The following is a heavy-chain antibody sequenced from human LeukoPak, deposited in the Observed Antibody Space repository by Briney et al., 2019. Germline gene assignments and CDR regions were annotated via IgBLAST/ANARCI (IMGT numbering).Heavy chain of an antibody. D-gene: IGHD3-22*01. J-gene: IGHJ4*02. Sequence: ASETLSLTCTVSGGSISSYYWSWIRQPPGKGLEWIGYIYYSGSTNYNPSLKSRVTMSVDTSKNQFSLEVTSVTAADTAVYYCAREGPHYYDSSGYSLFYWGQGTLVTVSS. CDR1: GGSISSYY. CDR2: IYYSGST. CDR3: AREGPHYYDSSGYSLFY. V-gene: IGHV4-59*01.